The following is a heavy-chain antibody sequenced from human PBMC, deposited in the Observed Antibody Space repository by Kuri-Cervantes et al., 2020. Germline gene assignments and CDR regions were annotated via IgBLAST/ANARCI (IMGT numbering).Heavy chain of an antibody. J-gene: IGHJ4*02. D-gene: IGHD5-18*01. CDR2: IYYSWST. CDR1: GGSISSYY. CDR3: ASFPLDSYDYGSFSTQHFDY. V-gene: IGHV4-59*12. Sequence: SETLSLTCTVSGGSISSYYWSWIRQPPGKGLEWIGYIYYSWSTNYNPSLKSRVTISVDKSKNQFSLKLSSVTAADTAVYYCASFPLDSYDYGSFSTQHFDYWGQGTLVTVSS.